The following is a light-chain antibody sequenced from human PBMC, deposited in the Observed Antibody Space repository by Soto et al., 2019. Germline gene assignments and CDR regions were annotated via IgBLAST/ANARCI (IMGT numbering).Light chain of an antibody. J-gene: IGLJ3*02. CDR3: SSFTSSTTLV. CDR2: EVS. V-gene: IGLV2-14*01. CDR1: SSDVGGYNY. Sequence: QSALTQPASVSGSPGQSITISCTGTSSDVGGYNYVSWYQQHPGKAPKFIIYEVSNRPSGVSNRFSGSKSGNMASLTISGLQEEDEADYYCSSFTSSTTLVFGGGTKVTVL.